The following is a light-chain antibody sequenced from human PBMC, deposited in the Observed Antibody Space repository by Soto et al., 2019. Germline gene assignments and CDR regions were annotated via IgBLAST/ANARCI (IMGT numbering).Light chain of an antibody. Sequence: DIQMTQSPSALSASLGDRVTITCRASHSIGSSLAWYHQRPGKAPNLLIYDASSLESGVPSRFSGGGSGTEFTLTISTLQPDDFGTYDCHQYISYTPYTIGQGTKVEIK. CDR1: HSIGSS. J-gene: IGKJ2*01. CDR2: DAS. CDR3: HQYISYTPYT. V-gene: IGKV1-5*01.